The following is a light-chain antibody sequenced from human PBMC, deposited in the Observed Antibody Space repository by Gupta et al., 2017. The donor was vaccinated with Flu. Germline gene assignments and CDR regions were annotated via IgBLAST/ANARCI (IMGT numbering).Light chain of an antibody. CDR1: QSVSSN. Sequence: EIVRTKSPAQLSVSPGERATLSCRASQSVSSNLAWYQHKPGLAPRLLIYGAFTRATGIADRFSGSGSGTEFTLTISSLQSEDFAVYYCQQYDDWPPITFGQGTRLEIK. V-gene: IGKV3-15*01. CDR3: QQYDDWPPIT. CDR2: GAF. J-gene: IGKJ5*01.